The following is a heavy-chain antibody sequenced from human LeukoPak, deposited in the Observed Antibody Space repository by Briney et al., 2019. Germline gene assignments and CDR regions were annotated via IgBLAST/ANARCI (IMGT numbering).Heavy chain of an antibody. CDR1: GGSISSYY. D-gene: IGHD3-22*01. Sequence: SETLSLTCTVSGGSISSYYWSWIRQSPGKGLEWIGEVAHKGPTVYSPTLNRKYNPSFKSRVTMSVDPSKNQFSLKLTSVTVADTATYYCVRQGTNSGYYPLDYWGQGHLVIVSS. J-gene: IGHJ4*02. CDR2: VAHKGPTVYSPTLNR. CDR3: VRQGTNSGYYPLDY. V-gene: IGHV4-59*08.